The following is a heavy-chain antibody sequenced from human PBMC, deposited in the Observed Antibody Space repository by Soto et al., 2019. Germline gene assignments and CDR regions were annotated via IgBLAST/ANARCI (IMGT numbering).Heavy chain of an antibody. CDR2: IIPILGIA. CDR1: GGTFSSYT. Sequence: QVQLVQSGAEVKKPGSSVKVSCKASGGTFSSYTISWVRQAPGQGLEWMGRIIPILGIANYAQKFQGRVTITXXKXTXXAYMELSSLRSEDTAVYYCARAPPNGSGSPYYFDYWGQGTLVTVSS. CDR3: ARAPPNGSGSPYYFDY. D-gene: IGHD3-10*01. V-gene: IGHV1-69*02. J-gene: IGHJ4*02.